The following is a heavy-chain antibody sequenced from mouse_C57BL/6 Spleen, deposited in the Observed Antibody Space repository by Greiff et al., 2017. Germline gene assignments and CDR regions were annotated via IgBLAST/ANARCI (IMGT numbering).Heavy chain of an antibody. Sequence: EVNVVESGGGLVKPGGSLKLSCAASGFTFSSYAMSWVRQTPEKRLEWVATISDGGSYTYYPDNVKGRFTLSRDNAKNNLYLQMSHLKSEDTAMYYCARAHYYGSSYYFDYWGQGTTLTVSS. CDR3: ARAHYYGSSYYFDY. CDR1: GFTFSSYA. J-gene: IGHJ2*01. D-gene: IGHD1-1*01. CDR2: ISDGGSYT. V-gene: IGHV5-4*03.